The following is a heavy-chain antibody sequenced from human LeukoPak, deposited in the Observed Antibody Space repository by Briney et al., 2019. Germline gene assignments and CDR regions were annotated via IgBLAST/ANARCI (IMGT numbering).Heavy chain of an antibody. CDR2: IYYSGST. D-gene: IGHD3-22*01. J-gene: IGHJ4*02. V-gene: IGHV4-31*03. CDR3: ARERYYDSSGCTDY. CDR1: GGSISSGDYY. Sequence: PSQTLSLTCTVSGGSISSGDYYWSWIRQHPGKGLERIGYIYYSGSTYYNPSLKSRVTISVDTSKNQFSLKLSSVTAADTAVYYCARERYYDSSGCTDYWGQGTLVTVSS.